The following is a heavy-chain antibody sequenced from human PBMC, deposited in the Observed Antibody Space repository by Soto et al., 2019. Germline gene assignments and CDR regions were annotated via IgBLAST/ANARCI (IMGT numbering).Heavy chain of an antibody. Sequence: QVHLVQSGAEVKKPGASVKVSCKGSGYDFTTYGITWVRQAPGQGLEWMAWISAHNGNTDYAQKLQGRVTVTKDTSKSTVYMGLRSLRSYDTAMYYCARGRYGDYWGQGALVTVSS. V-gene: IGHV1-18*01. CDR3: ARGRYGDY. CDR1: GYDFTTYG. J-gene: IGHJ4*02. CDR2: ISAHNGNT. D-gene: IGHD1-1*01.